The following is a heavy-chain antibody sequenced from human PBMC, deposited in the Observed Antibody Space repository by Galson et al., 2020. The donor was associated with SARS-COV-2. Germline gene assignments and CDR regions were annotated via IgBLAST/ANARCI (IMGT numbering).Heavy chain of an antibody. J-gene: IGHJ5*02. CDR2: IHHSGST. CDR1: GYSISSGYY. CDR3: ARRPSGYTTGGWFDP. D-gene: IGHD1-1*01. Sequence: ASETLSLTCTVSGYSISSGYYWGWLRQPPGKGLEWIGSIHHSGSTNYNPSLESRVTISVDTSKNQFSLKLSSVTAADTAVYYCARRPSGYTTGGWFDPWGQGTLVTVSS. V-gene: IGHV4-38-2*02.